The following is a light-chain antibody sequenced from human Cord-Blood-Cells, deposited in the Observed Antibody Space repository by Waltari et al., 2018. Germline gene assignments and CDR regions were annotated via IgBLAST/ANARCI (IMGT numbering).Light chain of an antibody. CDR1: QSVLYSSNNKSY. Sequence: DIVMTQSPDSLAVSLGEQATIHCKPSQSVLYSSNNKSYLAWYQQKPGHPPKLLIYWASTRESGVPDRFSGSGSGTDFTLTISSLQAEDVAVYYCQQYYSTPYTFGQGTKLEIK. J-gene: IGKJ2*01. CDR3: QQYYSTPYT. V-gene: IGKV4-1*01. CDR2: WAS.